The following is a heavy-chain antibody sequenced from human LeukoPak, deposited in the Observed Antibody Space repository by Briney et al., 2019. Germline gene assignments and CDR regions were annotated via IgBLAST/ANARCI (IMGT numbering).Heavy chain of an antibody. Sequence: PGRSLRLSCAASGFTFSTYAMHWVRQAPAEGLEWVAVIWYDGIDKYYADSVKSRFTISRDNSKNTLYRKMNSLRAEDTAVYYCARDGRDGYNNRWFDPWGEGTLVTVSS. CDR3: ARDGRDGYNNRWFDP. CDR2: IWYDGIDK. J-gene: IGHJ5*02. D-gene: IGHD5-24*01. CDR1: GFTFSTYA. V-gene: IGHV3-33*01.